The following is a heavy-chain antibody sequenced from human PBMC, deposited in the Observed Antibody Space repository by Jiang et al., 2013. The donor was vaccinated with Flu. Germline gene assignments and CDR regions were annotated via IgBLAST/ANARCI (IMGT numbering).Heavy chain of an antibody. D-gene: IGHD6-19*01. CDR3: LFGRYSSGWYGFIDY. CDR2: MNPNSGNT. J-gene: IGHJ4*02. Sequence: EWMGWMNPNSGNTGYAQKFQGRVTMTRNTSISTAYMELSSLRSEDTAVYYCLFGRYSSGWYGFIDYWGQGTLVTVSS. V-gene: IGHV1-8*01.